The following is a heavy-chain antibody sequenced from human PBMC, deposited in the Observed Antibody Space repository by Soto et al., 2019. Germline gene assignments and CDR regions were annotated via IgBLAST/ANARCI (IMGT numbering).Heavy chain of an antibody. Sequence: GESLKISSQAPGFTFTSYCIAWVRQMPGKGLEWMGIIYPGDSDTSYSPSFQGQVTISADKSINTAYLQWSSLKASDTAMYYCAKHEGYCSSTTCSNFDYWGQGTLVTVSS. V-gene: IGHV5-51*01. J-gene: IGHJ4*02. CDR1: GFTFTSYC. CDR3: AKHEGYCSSTTCSNFDY. D-gene: IGHD2-2*01. CDR2: IYPGDSDT.